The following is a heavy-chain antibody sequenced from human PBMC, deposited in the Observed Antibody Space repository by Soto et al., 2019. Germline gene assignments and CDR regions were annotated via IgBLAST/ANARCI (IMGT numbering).Heavy chain of an antibody. V-gene: IGHV4-34*01. CDR1: GGSFSGYY. J-gene: IGHJ4*02. CDR2: INHSGST. CDR3: ARGRGRVTIAARPSDY. D-gene: IGHD6-6*01. Sequence: SETLSLTCAVYGGSFSGYYWSWIRQPPGKGLEWIGEINHSGSTNYNPSLKSRVTISVDTSKNQFSLKLSSVTAADTAVYYCARGRGRVTIAARPSDYWGQGTLVTVSS.